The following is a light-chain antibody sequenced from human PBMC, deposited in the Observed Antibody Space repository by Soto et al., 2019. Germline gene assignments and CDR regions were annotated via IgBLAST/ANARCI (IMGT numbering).Light chain of an antibody. CDR1: SGHSNYA. Sequence: QSVLTQSPSASASLGASVKLTCTLSSGHSNYAIAWHQLQPQKGPRYLMNLNTDGSHNKGDGIPDRFSGSRSGAERYLTIASLQSEDEADYYCQTGGTGIRGVFGGGTKLTVL. V-gene: IGLV4-69*01. J-gene: IGLJ3*02. CDR3: QTGGTGIRGV. CDR2: LNTDGSH.